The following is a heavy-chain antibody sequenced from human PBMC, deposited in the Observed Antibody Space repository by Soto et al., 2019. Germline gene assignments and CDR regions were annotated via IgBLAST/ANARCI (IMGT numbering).Heavy chain of an antibody. CDR2: IYWDDDK. D-gene: IGHD6-19*01. Sequence: QITLKESGPTLVKPTQPLTLTCTFSGFSLSTSGVGVGWIRQPPGKALEWLALIYWDDDKRYSPSLKSRPTITKDTSKDQVVLTMTLIDPVDTATYYCAHRSTGYSSGWYFDAFYFRCQGTMVTFSS. CDR3: AHRSTGYSSGWYFDAFYF. J-gene: IGHJ3*01. CDR1: GFSLSTSGVG. V-gene: IGHV2-5*02.